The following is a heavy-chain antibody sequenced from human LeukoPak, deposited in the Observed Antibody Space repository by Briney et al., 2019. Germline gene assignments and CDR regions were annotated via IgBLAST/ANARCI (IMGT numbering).Heavy chain of an antibody. V-gene: IGHV4-59*01. Sequence: SETLSLTCTVSGGSISSYYWSWIRQPPGKGLEWIGYIYYSGSTNYNPSLKSRVTISVDTSKNQFSLKLSSVTAADTAVYYCARGYCTNAVCSLGPTQAWGQGTLVTVSS. CDR2: IYYSGST. CDR1: GGSISSYY. J-gene: IGHJ4*02. D-gene: IGHD2-8*01. CDR3: ARGYCTNAVCSLGPTQA.